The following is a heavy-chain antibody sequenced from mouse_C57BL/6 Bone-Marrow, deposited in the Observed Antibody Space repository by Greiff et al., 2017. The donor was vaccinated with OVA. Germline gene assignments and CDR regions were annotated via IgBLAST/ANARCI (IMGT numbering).Heavy chain of an antibody. J-gene: IGHJ1*03. D-gene: IGHD1-1*01. CDR3: AKGDYYGSSYEYFDV. CDR1: GYTFTSYG. CDR2: IYPRSGNT. V-gene: IGHV1-81*01. Sequence: VMLVESGAELARPGASVKLSCKASGYTFTSYGISWVKQRTGQGLEWIGEIYPRSGNTYYNEKFKGKATLTADKSSSTAYMELRSLTSEDSAVYFCAKGDYYGSSYEYFDVWGTGTTVTVSS.